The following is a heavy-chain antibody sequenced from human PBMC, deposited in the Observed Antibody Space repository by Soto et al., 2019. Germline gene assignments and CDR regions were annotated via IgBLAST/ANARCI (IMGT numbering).Heavy chain of an antibody. J-gene: IGHJ4*02. CDR3: AKEGRERGFDY. V-gene: IGHV1-46*03. CDR2: INPSGGDT. CDR1: GFTFTSYY. Sequence: QVQLVQSGAEVKKPGASVNVSCKTSGFTFTSYYLHWVRQAPGQGLEWMGIINPSGGDTSYAQKFQDRVTMTRDTTTSTVYMELSSLTSEDAATYYCAKEGRERGFDYWGQGTLVTVST.